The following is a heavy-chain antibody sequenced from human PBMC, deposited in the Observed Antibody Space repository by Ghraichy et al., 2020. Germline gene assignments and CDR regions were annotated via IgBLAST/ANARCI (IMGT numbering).Heavy chain of an antibody. J-gene: IGHJ5*02. V-gene: IGHV3-7*01. D-gene: IGHD6-19*01. CDR2: IKQDGSEK. CDR1: GFTFSSYW. Sequence: GESLNISCAASGFTFSSYWMSWVRQAPGKGLEWVANIKQDGSEKYYVDSVKGRFTISRDNAKNSLYLQMNSLRAEDTAVYYCARGSSGWYAYQPGWFDPWGQGTLVTVSS. CDR3: ARGSSGWYAYQPGWFDP.